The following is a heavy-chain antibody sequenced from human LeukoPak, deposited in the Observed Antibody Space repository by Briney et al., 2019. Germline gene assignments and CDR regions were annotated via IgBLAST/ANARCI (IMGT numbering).Heavy chain of an antibody. CDR3: TRARGGLRNAFDI. J-gene: IGHJ3*02. Sequence: GASVKVSCKASGYTLNNYDINWVRQAPGQGLAWLGWISPYNDNTYSAQKFQGRVTMATDTSTNTAYMELRSLTSDDTAVYFCTRARGGLRNAFDIWGQGTMVTVSS. V-gene: IGHV1-18*01. D-gene: IGHD3-16*01. CDR1: GYTLNNYD. CDR2: ISPYNDNT.